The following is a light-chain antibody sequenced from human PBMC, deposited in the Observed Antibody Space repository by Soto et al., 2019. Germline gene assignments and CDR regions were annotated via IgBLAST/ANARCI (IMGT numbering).Light chain of an antibody. J-gene: IGLJ1*01. Sequence: QSALTQPRSVSGSPGQSVTISCTGTSSDVGGYNYVSWYQQHPGKAPKFMIYDVSKRPSGVPDRFSGSKSGNTASLAISGLQSEDEADYYCAAWDASLNGYVFGTGTKLTVL. CDR2: DVS. V-gene: IGLV2-11*01. CDR1: SSDVGGYNY. CDR3: AAWDASLNGYV.